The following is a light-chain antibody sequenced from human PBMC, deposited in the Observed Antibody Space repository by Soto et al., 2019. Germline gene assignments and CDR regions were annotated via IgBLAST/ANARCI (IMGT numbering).Light chain of an antibody. V-gene: IGKV3-11*01. CDR3: QQLSTKASFT. Sequence: LSPGERATLSCRASQSVSSYLAWYQQKPGQAPRLLIYDASNRATGIPARFSGSGSGTDFTLTISSLEPEDFAVYYCQQLSTKASFTFGGG. J-gene: IGKJ4*01. CDR1: QSVSSY. CDR2: DAS.